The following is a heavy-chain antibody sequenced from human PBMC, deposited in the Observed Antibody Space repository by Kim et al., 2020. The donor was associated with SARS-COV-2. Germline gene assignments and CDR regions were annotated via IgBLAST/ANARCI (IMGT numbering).Heavy chain of an antibody. D-gene: IGHD6-19*01. CDR1: GFTFSSYA. CDR2: ISGSGGST. CDR3: AKDQFRTYSSGWYSWYFAL. Sequence: GGSLRLSCAASGFTFSSYAMSWVRQAPGKGLEWVSAISGSGGSTYYADSVKGRFTISRDNSKNTLYLQMNSLRAEDTAVYYCAKDQFRTYSSGWYSWYFALWGRGTLVTVSS. V-gene: IGHV3-23*01. J-gene: IGHJ2*01.